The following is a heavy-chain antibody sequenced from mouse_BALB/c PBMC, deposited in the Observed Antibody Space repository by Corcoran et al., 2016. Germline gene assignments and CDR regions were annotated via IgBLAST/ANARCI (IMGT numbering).Heavy chain of an antibody. Sequence: QSQLQQSGPELVKPGASVKISCKASGYTFTDYYINWVKQKPGQGLEWIGWIYPGSGNIKYNEKFKGKATLTVDTSSSTAYMQLSSLTSEDTAVYFCARFYGNHQAWFAYWGQGTLVTVSA. CDR1: GYTFTDYY. CDR3: ARFYGNHQAWFAY. D-gene: IGHD2-1*01. V-gene: IGHV1-84*02. CDR2: IYPGSGNI. J-gene: IGHJ3*01.